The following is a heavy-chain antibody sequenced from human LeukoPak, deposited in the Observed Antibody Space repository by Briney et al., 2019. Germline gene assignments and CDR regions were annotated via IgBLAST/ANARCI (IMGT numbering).Heavy chain of an antibody. J-gene: IGHJ5*02. D-gene: IGHD2-2*01. V-gene: IGHV1-18*01. CDR1: GYRFMSYG. CDR3: ARGVVVHYTWFDP. CDR2: ISANDGST. Sequence: ASVKVSCKASGYRFMSYGISWVRQAPGQGPEWMGWISANDGSTNYTQKFQGRVTMTTDTSTSTAYMEIRNLRSDDTAVYYCARGVVVHYTWFDPWGQGTLVTVSS.